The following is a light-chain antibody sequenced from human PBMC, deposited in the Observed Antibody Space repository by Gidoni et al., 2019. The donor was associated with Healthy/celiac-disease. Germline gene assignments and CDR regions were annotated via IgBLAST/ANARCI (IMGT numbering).Light chain of an antibody. Sequence: TVLTQSPGPQCVSTGDRATISCRASQSVSSSYLAWYQQKPGQAPRLLIYGASSRATGIPHRFSGRAAAADFTLTSSRLEHEDLVVYCCQQYGSSEYTFGQGTKLEIK. CDR2: GAS. CDR1: QSVSSSY. J-gene: IGKJ2*01. CDR3: QQYGSSEYT. V-gene: IGKV3-20*01.